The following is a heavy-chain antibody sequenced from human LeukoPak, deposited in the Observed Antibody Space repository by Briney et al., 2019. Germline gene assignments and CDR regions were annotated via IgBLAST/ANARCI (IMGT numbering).Heavy chain of an antibody. J-gene: IGHJ4*02. CDR1: GYSFTTYW. Sequence: PGESLKISCKASGYSFTTYWIGWVRQMPGKGLEWMGIIYPGDSDTRYSPSIQGQVAISADKSISTAYLQWSSLKASDTAMYYCAREAEPYCSGGSCPFDYWGQGTLVTVSS. CDR2: IYPGDSDT. V-gene: IGHV5-51*01. D-gene: IGHD2-15*01. CDR3: AREAEPYCSGGSCPFDY.